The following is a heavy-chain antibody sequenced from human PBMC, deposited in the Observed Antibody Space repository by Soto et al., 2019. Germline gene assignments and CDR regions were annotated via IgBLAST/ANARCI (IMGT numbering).Heavy chain of an antibody. CDR2: INTNGGST. CDR3: AKGYDSSWWEGY. V-gene: IGHV3-23*01. J-gene: IGHJ4*02. CDR1: GFTFSSHV. D-gene: IGHD6-13*01. Sequence: EVQVLESGGGLVQPGGSLRLSCVASGFTFSSHVMTWVRQAPGKGLEWVSSINTNGGSTYYAEFVKGRFTISRDNSRNTLSLQMSSLRAEDTAVYYCAKGYDSSWWEGYWGQGTLVTVSS.